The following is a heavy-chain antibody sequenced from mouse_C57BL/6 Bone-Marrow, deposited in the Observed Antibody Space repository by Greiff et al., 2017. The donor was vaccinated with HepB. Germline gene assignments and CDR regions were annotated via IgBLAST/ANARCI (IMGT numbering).Heavy chain of an antibody. CDR3: ARRGLRRWFAY. Sequence: QVQLQQPGAELVKPGASVKLSCKASGYTFTSYWMHWVKQRPGQGLEWIGMIHPNSGSTNYNEKFKSKATLTVDKSSSTAYMQLSSLTSEDSAVYYCARRGLRRWFAYWGQGTLSLSLQ. D-gene: IGHD2-12*01. J-gene: IGHJ3*01. CDR1: GYTFTSYW. V-gene: IGHV1-64*01. CDR2: IHPNSGST.